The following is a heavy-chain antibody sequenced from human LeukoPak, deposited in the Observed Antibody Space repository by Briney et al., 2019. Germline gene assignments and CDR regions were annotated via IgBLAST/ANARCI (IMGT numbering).Heavy chain of an antibody. CDR1: GGSISSSNW. Sequence: PSGTLSLTCAVSGGSISSSNWWSWVRQPPGKGLEWIGEIYHSGSTNYNPSLKSRVTISVDTSKNQFSLKLSSVTAADTAVYYCARDREHIVLLPGAKRKTWYFDYWGQGTLVTVSS. CDR3: ARDREHIVLLPGAKRKTWYFDY. V-gene: IGHV4-4*02. CDR2: IYHSGST. D-gene: IGHD2-2*01. J-gene: IGHJ4*02.